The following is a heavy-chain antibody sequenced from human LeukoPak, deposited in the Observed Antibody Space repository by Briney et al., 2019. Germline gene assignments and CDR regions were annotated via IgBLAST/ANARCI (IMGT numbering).Heavy chain of an antibody. J-gene: IGHJ4*02. V-gene: IGHV3-11*04. Sequence: GGSLRLSCAASGFTFSDYYMSWIRQAPGKGLEWVSYISSSGSTIYYADSVKGRFTISRDNAKNSLYLQMNSLRAEDTAVYYCARVERYCSSPSCYILDYWGQGTLVTVSS. CDR3: ARVERYCSSPSCYILDY. CDR1: GFTFSDYY. D-gene: IGHD2-2*02. CDR2: ISSSGSTI.